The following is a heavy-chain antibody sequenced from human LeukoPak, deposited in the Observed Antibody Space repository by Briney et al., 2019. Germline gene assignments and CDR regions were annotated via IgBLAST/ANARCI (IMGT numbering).Heavy chain of an antibody. J-gene: IGHJ4*02. Sequence: NASETLSLTCTVSGGSISSGGYYWSWIRQPPGKGLEWIGYIYHSGSTYYNPSLKSRVTISVDRSQNQFSLKLSSVTAADTAVYYCARGPVETTFDYWGQGTLVTVSS. CDR2: IYHSGST. CDR1: GGSISSGGYY. D-gene: IGHD4-23*01. V-gene: IGHV4-30-2*01. CDR3: ARGPVETTFDY.